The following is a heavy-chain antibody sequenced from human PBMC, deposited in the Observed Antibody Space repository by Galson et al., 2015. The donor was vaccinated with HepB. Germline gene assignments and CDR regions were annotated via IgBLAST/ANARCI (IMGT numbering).Heavy chain of an antibody. V-gene: IGHV1-2*02. CDR1: GYTFTGYY. CDR2: INPNNDGT. Sequence: SVKVSCKASGYTFTGYYIHWVRQAPGQGLEWMGWINPNNDGTNYAQEFQGRVTMTRDTSISTAYMELSRLRSDDTAMYYCTRRETGTTGAFDIWGQGTMVTVSS. D-gene: IGHD1-7*01. CDR3: TRRETGTTGAFDI. J-gene: IGHJ3*02.